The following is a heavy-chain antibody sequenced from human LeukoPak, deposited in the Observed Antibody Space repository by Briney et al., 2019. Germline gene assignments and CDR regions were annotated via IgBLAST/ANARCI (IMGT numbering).Heavy chain of an antibody. CDR3: ARDLVGVILTGRPSPNWFDP. J-gene: IGHJ5*02. Sequence: ASVKVSCKASGYTFTSYGISWVRQAPGQGLEWMGWISAYNGNTNYAQKLQGRVTMTTDTSTSTAYMELRSLRSDDTAVYYCARDLVGVILTGRPSPNWFDPWGQGTLVTVSS. CDR1: GYTFTSYG. V-gene: IGHV1-18*01. CDR2: ISAYNGNT. D-gene: IGHD3-9*01.